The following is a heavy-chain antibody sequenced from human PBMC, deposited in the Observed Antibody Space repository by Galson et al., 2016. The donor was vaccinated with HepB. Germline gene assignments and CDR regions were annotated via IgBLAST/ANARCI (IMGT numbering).Heavy chain of an antibody. Sequence: SLRLSCVASGFTFSSYAMHWVRQAPGKGLEYVSGITSNGDSTYYADSVKGRFTISRDNSKNTLYLQMSSLSPEDTAVYYCARGHSANSFILDYWGQGTLVTVSS. CDR3: ARGHSANSFILDY. CDR1: GFTFSSYA. CDR2: ITSNGDST. D-gene: IGHD4/OR15-4a*01. V-gene: IGHV3-64D*06. J-gene: IGHJ4*02.